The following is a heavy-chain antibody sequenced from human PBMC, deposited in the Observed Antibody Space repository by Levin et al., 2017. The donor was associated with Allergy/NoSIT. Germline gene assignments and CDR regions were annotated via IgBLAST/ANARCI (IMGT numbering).Heavy chain of an antibody. D-gene: IGHD3-16*01. CDR1: GLTFNNAW. V-gene: IGHV3-15*01. Sequence: SCAASGLTFNNAWMSWVRQAPGKGLEWVGRIKSKTDGGTTDYAAPVKGRFTISRDDSKNTLYLQMNSLKTEDTAVYFCTTDGITVRGVMMDHWGQGTLVTVSS. J-gene: IGHJ4*02. CDR3: TTDGITVRGVMMDH. CDR2: IKSKTDGGTT.